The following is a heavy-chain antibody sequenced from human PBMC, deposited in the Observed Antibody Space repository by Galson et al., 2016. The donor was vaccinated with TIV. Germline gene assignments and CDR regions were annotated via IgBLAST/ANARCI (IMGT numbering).Heavy chain of an antibody. J-gene: IGHJ4*02. CDR2: ITGSGYGAYGT. D-gene: IGHD6-19*01. CDR3: AKDSTYSGGWFWFY. V-gene: IGHV3-23*01. Sequence: SLRLSCAASGLPFSNYVMSWVRQAPGKGLEWVATITGSGYGAYGTYYTDSVKGRFTVSRDNSKSTLFLEMNSLRAEDTAVYYCAKDSTYSGGWFWFYWGQGTLVTVSS. CDR1: GLPFSNYV.